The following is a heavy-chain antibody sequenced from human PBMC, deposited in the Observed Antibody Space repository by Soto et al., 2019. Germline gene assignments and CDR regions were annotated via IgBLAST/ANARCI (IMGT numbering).Heavy chain of an antibody. V-gene: IGHV3-13*01. Sequence: EVQLVESGGGLVQPGESLRLSCAASGFTFSNYDMHWVRQTTGKGLEWVSAIDIAGATYYPDSVKGRFTISRAKAKNSLYLRMNSLRADDTAVYYCARAARWLQSRYFDLWGRGTLVTVSS. CDR1: GFTFSNYD. J-gene: IGHJ2*01. CDR3: ARAARWLQSRYFDL. CDR2: IDIAGAT. D-gene: IGHD5-12*01.